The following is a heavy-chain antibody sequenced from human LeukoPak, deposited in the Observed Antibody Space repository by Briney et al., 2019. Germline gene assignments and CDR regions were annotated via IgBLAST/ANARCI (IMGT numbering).Heavy chain of an antibody. Sequence: PGGSLRLSCAASGFTFSNYWMHWVRQAPGKGLVWVSRINTDGTGTSYADSVKGRFTISRDNAKNTLYLQMNSLRVEDTAVYYCARQSTSIFGVVTEDYWGQGTLVTVSS. D-gene: IGHD3-3*01. J-gene: IGHJ4*02. V-gene: IGHV3-74*01. CDR1: GFTFSNYW. CDR2: INTDGTGT. CDR3: ARQSTSIFGVVTEDY.